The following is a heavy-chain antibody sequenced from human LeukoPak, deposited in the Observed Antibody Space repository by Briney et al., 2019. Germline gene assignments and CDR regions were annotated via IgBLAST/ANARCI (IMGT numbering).Heavy chain of an antibody. J-gene: IGHJ5*02. CDR2: ISAYNGNT. CDR1: GYTFTSYG. V-gene: IGHV1-18*01. Sequence: ASVKVSCKASGYTFTSYGISWVRQAPGQGLEWMGWISAYNGNTNYAQKLQGRVTMTTDTSTSTAYMELRSLRSDDTAVYYCARVGYDFWSGYYRNEFDPWGQGTLVTVSS. CDR3: ARVGYDFWSGYYRNEFDP. D-gene: IGHD3-3*01.